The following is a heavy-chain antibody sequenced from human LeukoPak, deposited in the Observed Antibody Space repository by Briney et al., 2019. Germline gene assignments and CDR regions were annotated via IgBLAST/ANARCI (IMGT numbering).Heavy chain of an antibody. V-gene: IGHV1-69*13. D-gene: IGHD5-24*01. CDR1: GGTFSSYA. Sequence: ASVKVSCKASGGTFSSYAISWVRQAPGQGLEWMGGIIPIFGTANYAQKFQGRVTITADESTSTAYMELSGLRSEDTAVYYCARGLEMATELLYFDYWGQGTLVTVSS. CDR3: ARGLEMATELLYFDY. CDR2: IIPIFGTA. J-gene: IGHJ4*02.